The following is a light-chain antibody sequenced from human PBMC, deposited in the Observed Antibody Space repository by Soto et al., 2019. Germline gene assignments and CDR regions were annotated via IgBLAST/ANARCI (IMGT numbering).Light chain of an antibody. CDR2: DAS. J-gene: IGKJ4*01. CDR1: QSVSSY. CDR3: QQRSNWST. V-gene: IGKV3-11*01. Sequence: EIALTQSPATLSLSPGERATLSCRASQSVSSYLAWYQQKPGQAPRLLSYDASNRATGIPARLSGSGSGTDFTLTSSSLEAEDFAVYYCQQRSNWSTFGGGTKVEIK.